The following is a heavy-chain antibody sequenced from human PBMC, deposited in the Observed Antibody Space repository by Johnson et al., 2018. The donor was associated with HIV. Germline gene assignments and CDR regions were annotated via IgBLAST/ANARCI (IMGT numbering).Heavy chain of an antibody. D-gene: IGHD3-10*01. J-gene: IGHJ3*02. V-gene: IGHV3-7*04. Sequence: LVESGGGLVQPGVSLRLSCAASGFTFSSYWMSWVRQAPGKGLEWVANIKQDGSEKYYVDSVKGRFTISRDNAKNSLYLQMNSLRAEDTGVYYWARAGGAVGVNGFDMWGQGTMVTVAS. CDR1: GFTFSSYW. CDR2: IKQDGSEK. CDR3: ARAGGAVGVNGFDM.